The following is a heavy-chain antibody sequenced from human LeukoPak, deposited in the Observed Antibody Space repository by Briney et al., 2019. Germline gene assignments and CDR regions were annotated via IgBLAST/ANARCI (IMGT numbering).Heavy chain of an antibody. CDR1: GGTFISYA. J-gene: IGHJ4*02. CDR3: ARYTYSYDSSGSHGDY. V-gene: IGHV1-69*15. Sequence: SVTVSCKASGGTFISYAISWVRQAPGQGREGMGRIIHIYGKANYAQKFKGSVTITPHEHTNTAYMELSSLRSEDTAVYYCARYTYSYDSSGSHGDYWGQGTLVTVSS. D-gene: IGHD3-22*01. CDR2: IIHIYGKA.